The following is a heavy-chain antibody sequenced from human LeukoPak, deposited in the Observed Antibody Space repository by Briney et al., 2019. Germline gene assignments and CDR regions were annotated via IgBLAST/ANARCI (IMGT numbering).Heavy chain of an antibody. Sequence: SEALSLPCTVSGDSISSSNYYWGWIRPPPGKGLEWIGGVYQNGSTYYNPSLNGRATISVDTSKNQLSLKLYSLTAADTAVYYCARHTKDTGYSYGFPTYWGQGTLVTVSS. J-gene: IGHJ4*02. CDR3: ARHTKDTGYSYGFPTY. CDR1: GDSISSSNYY. CDR2: VYQNGST. V-gene: IGHV4-39*01. D-gene: IGHD5-18*01.